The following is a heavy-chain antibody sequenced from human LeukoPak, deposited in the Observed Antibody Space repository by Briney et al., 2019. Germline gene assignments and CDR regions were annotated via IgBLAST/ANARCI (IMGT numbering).Heavy chain of an antibody. CDR2: MNQDGSQK. V-gene: IGHV3-7*03. CDR1: GFTFSSNW. CDR3: ARDVGYY. D-gene: IGHD1-26*01. J-gene: IGHJ4*02. Sequence: GGSLRLSCAASGFTFSSNWMTWVRQAPGKGLEWVANMNQDGSQKYYVDSVRGRFTISRDNAKSSLYLQMNSVRAEDTAVYYCARDVGYYCGPGTLVTVSS.